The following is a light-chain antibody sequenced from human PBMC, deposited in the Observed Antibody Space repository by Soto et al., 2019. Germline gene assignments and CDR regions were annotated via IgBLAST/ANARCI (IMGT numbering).Light chain of an antibody. CDR1: QSVSSN. CDR3: QRYNNWPPSWT. Sequence: EIEMTQSPATLSVSPGERATLSCRASQSVSSNLAWYQQKPGQAPRLLIYGASTRATGIPARFSGSGSGTEFTLTISSLQSEDFAVYYCQRYNNWPPSWTFGQGTKV. CDR2: GAS. V-gene: IGKV3-15*01. J-gene: IGKJ1*01.